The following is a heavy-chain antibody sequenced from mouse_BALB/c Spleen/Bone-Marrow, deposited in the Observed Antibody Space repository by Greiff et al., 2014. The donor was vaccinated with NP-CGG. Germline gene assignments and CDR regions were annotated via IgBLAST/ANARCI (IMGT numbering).Heavy chain of an antibody. J-gene: IGHJ4*01. CDR2: ILPGSGTT. CDR1: GYTSSSYW. CDR3: ARDYRYDYAMDY. D-gene: IGHD2-14*01. V-gene: IGHV1-9*01. Sequence: VNVVESGAELMKPGASVKISCKATGYTSSSYWIEWVKQRPGHGLEWIGEILPGSGTTNYNEKFKGKAKFTADTSPNTAYMQFSSLTSEDSAVYYCARDYRYDYAMDYWGQGTSVTVSS.